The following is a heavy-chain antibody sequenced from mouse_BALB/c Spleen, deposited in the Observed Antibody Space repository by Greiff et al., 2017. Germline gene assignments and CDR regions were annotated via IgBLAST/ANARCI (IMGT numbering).Heavy chain of an antibody. V-gene: IGHV2-6-4*01. J-gene: IGHJ3*01. CDR2: IWGGGST. Sequence: VKVVESGPGLVAPSQSLSITCTVSGFSLSRYSVHWVRQPPGKGLEWLGMIWGGGSTDYNSALKSRLSISKDNSKSQVFLKMNSLQTDDTAMYYCARKGYYGSSYEFAYWGQGTLVTVSA. CDR1: GFSLSRYS. D-gene: IGHD1-1*01. CDR3: ARKGYYGSSYEFAY.